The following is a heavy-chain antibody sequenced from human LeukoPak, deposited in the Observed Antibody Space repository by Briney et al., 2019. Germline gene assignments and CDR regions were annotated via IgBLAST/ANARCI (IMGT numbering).Heavy chain of an antibody. D-gene: IGHD6-19*01. CDR2: ISSSSSYT. Sequence: GRSLRLSCAASGFTFSDYYMSWIRQAPGKGLEWVSYISSSSSYTNYADSVKGRFTISRDNAKNSLYLQMNSLRAEDTAVYYCGSSGWYPYYFDYWGQGTLVTVSS. CDR3: GSSGWYPYYFDY. V-gene: IGHV3-11*06. CDR1: GFTFSDYY. J-gene: IGHJ4*02.